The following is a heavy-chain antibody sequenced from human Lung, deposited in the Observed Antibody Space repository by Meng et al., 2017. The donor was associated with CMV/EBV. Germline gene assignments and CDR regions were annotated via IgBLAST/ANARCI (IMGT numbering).Heavy chain of an antibody. J-gene: IGHJ5*02. Sequence: GSLRLSCAVYGGSFSGYYWSWIRQPPGKGLEWIGEINHSGSTNYNPSLKSRVTISVDTSKNQFSLKLSSVTAADTAVYYCARGRVTGTTGGWFDPWGQGHXVTVDS. CDR3: ARGRVTGTTGGWFDP. CDR2: INHSGST. D-gene: IGHD1-7*01. CDR1: GGSFSGYY. V-gene: IGHV4-34*01.